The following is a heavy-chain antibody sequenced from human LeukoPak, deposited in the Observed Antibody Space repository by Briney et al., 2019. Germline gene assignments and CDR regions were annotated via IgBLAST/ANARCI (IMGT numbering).Heavy chain of an antibody. V-gene: IGHV3-21*01. CDR3: AREEMATISYDY. J-gene: IGHJ4*02. Sequence: GGSLRLSCAASGFTFSTIAMSWVRQAPGKGLEWVSSITSSSDFIYYADSVKGRFTISRDNAKNSLYLQMNSLRAEDTAVYYCAREEMATISYDYWGQGTLVTVSS. CDR2: ITSSSDFI. D-gene: IGHD5-24*01. CDR1: GFTFSTIA.